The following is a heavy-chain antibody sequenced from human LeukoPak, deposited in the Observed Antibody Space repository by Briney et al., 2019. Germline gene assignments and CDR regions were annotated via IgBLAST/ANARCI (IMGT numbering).Heavy chain of an antibody. CDR3: ARKVPNDSSGYYYRGQFDP. D-gene: IGHD3-22*01. V-gene: IGHV1-2*02. CDR2: INPNSGGT. Sequence: GASVKVSCKASGYTFTGYYMHWVRQAPGQGREWMGWINPNSGGTNYAQKFQGRVTITADKSTSTAYMELSSLRSEDTAVNYCARKVPNDSSGYYYRGQFDPWGQGTLVTVSS. CDR1: GYTFTGYY. J-gene: IGHJ5*02.